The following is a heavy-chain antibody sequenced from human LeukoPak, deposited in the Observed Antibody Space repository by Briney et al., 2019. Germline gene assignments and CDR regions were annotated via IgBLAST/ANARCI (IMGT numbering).Heavy chain of an antibody. CDR3: ARGGPLGYCSSTSCYIRAFDI. D-gene: IGHD2-2*02. V-gene: IGHV1-2*02. Sequence: ASVKVSCKASGYTFTGYYMHWVRQAPGQGLEWMGWINPNSGGTNYAQKFQGRVTMTRDTSISTAYMELSRLRSDDTAVYYCARGGPLGYCSSTSCYIRAFDIWGQGTMVTVSS. CDR1: GYTFTGYY. J-gene: IGHJ3*02. CDR2: INPNSGGT.